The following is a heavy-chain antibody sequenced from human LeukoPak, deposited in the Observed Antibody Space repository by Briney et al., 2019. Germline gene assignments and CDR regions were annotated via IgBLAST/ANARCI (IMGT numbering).Heavy chain of an antibody. Sequence: PSETLSLTCTVSGGSIRSSYYYWGWIRQPPGKGLEWIGSIYDSGSTYYNPSLKSRVTISVDTSKNQFSLKLSSVTAADTAVYYCARGPVEELLHNWFDPWGQGTLVTVSS. D-gene: IGHD2-15*01. V-gene: IGHV4-39*01. CDR1: GGSIRSSYYY. J-gene: IGHJ5*02. CDR2: IYDSGST. CDR3: ARGPVEELLHNWFDP.